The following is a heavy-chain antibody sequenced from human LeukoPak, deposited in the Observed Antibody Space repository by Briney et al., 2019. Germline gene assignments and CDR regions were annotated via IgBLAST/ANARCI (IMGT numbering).Heavy chain of an antibody. D-gene: IGHD1-26*01. V-gene: IGHV4-59*01. Sequence: KTSETLSLTCTVSGGSISSYYWSWIRQPPGKGLEWIGYNSYSGNTNYNPSLKSRVTISVDTSKNHFSLNLRSVTAADTAVYYCARVGSGSFDYWGRGTLVTVSS. CDR3: ARVGSGSFDY. CDR1: GGSISSYY. CDR2: NSYSGNT. J-gene: IGHJ4*02.